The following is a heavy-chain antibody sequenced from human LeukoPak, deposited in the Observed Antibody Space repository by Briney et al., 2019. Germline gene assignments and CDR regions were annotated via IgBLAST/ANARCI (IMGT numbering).Heavy chain of an antibody. CDR3: ARHGNWAPDY. CDR2: IYYSGST. V-gene: IGHV4-39*01. Sequence: PSETLSLTCTVSGGSISSSSYYWGWIRQPPGKGLEWIGSIYYSGSTYYNPSLKSRVTISVDTSKNQFSLKLSSVTAADTAVYYCARHGNWAPDYWGQGTLVTVSS. D-gene: IGHD7-27*01. CDR1: GGSISSSSYY. J-gene: IGHJ4*02.